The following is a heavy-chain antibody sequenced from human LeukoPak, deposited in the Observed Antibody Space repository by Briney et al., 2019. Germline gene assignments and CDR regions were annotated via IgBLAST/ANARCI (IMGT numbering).Heavy chain of an antibody. CDR1: GFSFGSSW. V-gene: IGHV3-7*01. CDR3: ARDLAYSRLDY. J-gene: IGHJ4*02. CDR2: INPDGSEK. Sequence: GGSLRLSCAASGFSFGSSWMDWVRQAPGKGLEWVASINPDGSEKYSVDSVEGRFTISRDNAKNLLYLPVNSLRVEDTAFYYCARDLAYSRLDYWGQGMLVTVSS. D-gene: IGHD5-18*01.